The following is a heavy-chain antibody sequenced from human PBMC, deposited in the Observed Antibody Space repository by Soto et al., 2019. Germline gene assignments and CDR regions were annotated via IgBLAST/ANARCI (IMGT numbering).Heavy chain of an antibody. D-gene: IGHD2-2*01. CDR2: IYYSGST. CDR1: GGSISSGGYY. J-gene: IGHJ6*02. CDR3: ARDRGVPAATKLFYYYYGMDV. Sequence: KPSETLSLTCTVSGGSISSGGYYWSWIRQHPGKGLEWIGYIYYSGSTYYNPSLKSRVTISVDTSKNQFSLKLSSVTAADTAVYYCARDRGVPAATKLFYYYYGMDVWGQGTTVTVSS. V-gene: IGHV4-31*03.